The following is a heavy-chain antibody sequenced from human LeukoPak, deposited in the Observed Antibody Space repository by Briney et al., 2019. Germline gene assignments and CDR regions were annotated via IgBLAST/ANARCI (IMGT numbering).Heavy chain of an antibody. D-gene: IGHD3-10*01. J-gene: IGHJ4*02. CDR3: ARSRWFAELSYYFDY. V-gene: IGHV3-7*01. CDR1: GFTFSSYW. CDR2: IKQDGSEK. Sequence: GGSLRLSCAASGFTFSSYWMSWVRQAPGKGLEWVANIKQDGSEKYYVESVKGRFTISRDNAKNSLYLQMNSLRAEDTAVYYCARSRWFAELSYYFDYWGQGTLVTVSS.